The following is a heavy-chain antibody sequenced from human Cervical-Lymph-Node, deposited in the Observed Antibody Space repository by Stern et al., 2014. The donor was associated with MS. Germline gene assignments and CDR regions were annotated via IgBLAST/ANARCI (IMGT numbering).Heavy chain of an antibody. CDR1: GYNFTKYY. D-gene: IGHD1-26*01. CDR3: AIIEGWNGMDV. J-gene: IGHJ6*02. CDR2: INPRGGST. V-gene: IGHV1-46*01. Sequence: VQLVQSGAEVKKPGASVRVSCKASGYNFTKYYMHWVRQAPGQGLEWMGIINPRGGSTSYAQKFQGRVIMTRDTSTSTVYMELSSLRFEDTALYYCAIIEGWNGMDVWGQGTTVIASS.